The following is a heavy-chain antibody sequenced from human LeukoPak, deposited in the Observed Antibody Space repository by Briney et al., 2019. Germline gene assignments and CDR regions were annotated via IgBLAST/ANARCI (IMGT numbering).Heavy chain of an antibody. CDR1: GGSISSSSYF. J-gene: IGHJ4*02. Sequence: PSETLSLTCTVSGGSISSSSYFWAWIRQPPGKGLEWIGNINYSGSTHFNASLKSRVTISVDASKNQFSLKLSSVTAADTAVYYCAKDLVYSGYVLYGGLDYWGQGTLVTVSS. V-gene: IGHV4-39*02. CDR2: INYSGST. D-gene: IGHD5-12*01. CDR3: AKDLVYSGYVLYGGLDY.